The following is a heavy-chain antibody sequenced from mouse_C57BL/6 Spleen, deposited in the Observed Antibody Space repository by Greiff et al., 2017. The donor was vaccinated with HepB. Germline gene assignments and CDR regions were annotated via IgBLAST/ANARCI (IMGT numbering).Heavy chain of an antibody. J-gene: IGHJ2*01. V-gene: IGHV1-5*01. CDR3: TIHYYGSRGDYFDY. D-gene: IGHD1-1*01. Sequence: VQLQQSGTVLARPGASVKMSCKTSGYTFTSYWMHWVKQRPGQGLEWIGAIYPGNSDTSYNQKFKGKAKLTAVTSASTAYMELSSLTNEDSAVYYCTIHYYGSRGDYFDYWGQGTTLTVSS. CDR1: GYTFTSYW. CDR2: IYPGNSDT.